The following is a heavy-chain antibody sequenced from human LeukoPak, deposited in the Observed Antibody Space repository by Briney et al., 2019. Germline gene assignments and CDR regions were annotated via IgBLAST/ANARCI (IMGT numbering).Heavy chain of an antibody. CDR3: ATRAGDYSHPYDY. D-gene: IGHD3-22*01. CDR1: GFTVSSNS. CDR2: IYSGGNT. V-gene: IGHV3-53*01. Sequence: GGSLRLSCTVSGFTVSSNSMSWVRQAPGKGLEWVSFIYSGGNTHNSDSVKGRFTISRDNSKNTLYLQMNSLRAEDTAVYYCATRAGDYSHPYDYWGQGTLVTVSS. J-gene: IGHJ4*02.